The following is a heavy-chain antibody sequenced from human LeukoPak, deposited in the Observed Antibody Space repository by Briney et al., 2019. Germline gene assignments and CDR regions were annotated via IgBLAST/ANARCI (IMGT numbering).Heavy chain of an antibody. Sequence: PSETLSLTCAVSGYSISSGYYWGWIRQPPGKGLEWIGSIYHSGSTYYNPSLKSRVTISVDTSKNQFSLKLSSVTAADTAVYYRARGSDSSDLSGFQHWGQGTLVTVSS. J-gene: IGHJ1*01. CDR3: ARGSDSSDLSGFQH. CDR2: IYHSGST. V-gene: IGHV4-38-2*01. D-gene: IGHD3-22*01. CDR1: GYSISSGYY.